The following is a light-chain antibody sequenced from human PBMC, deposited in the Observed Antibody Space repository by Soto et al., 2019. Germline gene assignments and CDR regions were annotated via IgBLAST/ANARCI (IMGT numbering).Light chain of an antibody. CDR3: QQYNTYPWT. J-gene: IGKJ1*01. V-gene: IGKV1-5*01. CDR2: DAS. Sequence: DIQVTQSPSTLSASVGDRVTFTCRASQSISSWLAWYQQKPGRAHKLLIYDASTLESGVPSRFSGSGSGTEFTLTSSRLQPDDFATYYCQQYNTYPWTFGQGTKVEIK. CDR1: QSISSW.